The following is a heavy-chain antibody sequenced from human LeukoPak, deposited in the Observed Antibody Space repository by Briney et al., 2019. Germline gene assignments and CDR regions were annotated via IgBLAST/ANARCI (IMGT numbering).Heavy chain of an antibody. V-gene: IGHV1-69*04. CDR2: IIPIHGIA. D-gene: IGHD1-26*01. J-gene: IGHJ4*02. CDR1: GGTFSSYA. Sequence: SVKVSCKASGGTFSSYAISWVGQAPGQGLEWMGRIIPIHGIANYAQKFQGRVTITADKSTSTAYMELSSLRSEDTAVYYCARDVALSGSYHVHWGQGTLVTVSS. CDR3: ARDVALSGSYHVH.